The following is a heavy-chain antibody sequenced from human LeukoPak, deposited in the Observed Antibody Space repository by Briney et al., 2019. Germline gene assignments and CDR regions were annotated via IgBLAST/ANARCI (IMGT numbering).Heavy chain of an antibody. CDR2: ISSSSSYI. V-gene: IGHV3-21*04. CDR3: AKARPMIVVVTDFDY. J-gene: IGHJ4*02. D-gene: IGHD3-22*01. CDR1: GFTFSSYS. Sequence: GGSLRLSCAASGFTFSSYSMNWVRQAPGKGLEWVSSISSSSSYIYYADSVKGRFTISRDNAKNSLYLQMNSLRAEDTALYYCAKARPMIVVVTDFDYWGQGTLVTVSS.